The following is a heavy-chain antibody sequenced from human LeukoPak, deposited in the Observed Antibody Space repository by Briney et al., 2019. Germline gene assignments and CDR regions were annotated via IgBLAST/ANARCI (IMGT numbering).Heavy chain of an antibody. CDR3: ALSPLSSGYWGYFDY. V-gene: IGHV4-4*07. J-gene: IGHJ4*02. CDR2: IYTSGST. Sequence: SETLSLTCTVSGGSISSYYWSWIRQPAGKGLEWIGCIYTSGSTNYNPSLKSRVTMSVDTSKNQFSLKLSSVTAADTAVYYCALSPLSSGYWGYFDYWGQGTLVTVSS. CDR1: GGSISSYY. D-gene: IGHD3-22*01.